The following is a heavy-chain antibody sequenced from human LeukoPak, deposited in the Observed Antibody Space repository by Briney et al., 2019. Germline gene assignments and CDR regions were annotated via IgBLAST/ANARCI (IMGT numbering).Heavy chain of an antibody. CDR3: ARGDCTGGSCYGLAWFDP. J-gene: IGHJ5*02. CDR1: GGSISSYY. D-gene: IGHD2-15*01. V-gene: IGHV4-59*04. CDR2: IYYSGST. Sequence: PSETLSLTCTVSGGSISSYYWSWTRQPPGKGLEWIGCIYYSGSTYYNPSLKSRVTISVDTSKNQFSLKLSSVTAADTAVYHCARGDCTGGSCYGLAWFDPWGQGTLVTVSS.